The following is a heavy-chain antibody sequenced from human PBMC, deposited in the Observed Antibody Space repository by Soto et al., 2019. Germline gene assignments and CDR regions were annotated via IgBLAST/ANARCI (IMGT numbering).Heavy chain of an antibody. CDR1: GVSVSNYL. D-gene: IGHD3-10*01. Sequence: PSETLSLTCSVSGVSVSNYLWSWIRQSPGKGLEWVGYIYNSGSTKYNPSLKSRVSISVDKSKNQLSLKLNAVTAADTAVYYCAFGDYLGPLDYWGQGTLVTVSS. V-gene: IGHV4-59*02. CDR2: IYNSGST. CDR3: AFGDYLGPLDY. J-gene: IGHJ4*02.